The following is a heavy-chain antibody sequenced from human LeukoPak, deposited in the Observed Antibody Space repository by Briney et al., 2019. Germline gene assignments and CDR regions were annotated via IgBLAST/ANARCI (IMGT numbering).Heavy chain of an antibody. CDR1: GYTFTGYY. J-gene: IGHJ4*02. D-gene: IGHD3-10*01. Sequence: ASVKVSCKASGYTFTGYYMHWVQQAPGKGLEWMGLVDPEDGETIYAEKFQGRVTITADTSTDTAYTELSSLRSEDTAVYYCATLPGFVRGNYWGQGTLVTVSS. V-gene: IGHV1-69-2*01. CDR3: ATLPGFVRGNY. CDR2: VDPEDGET.